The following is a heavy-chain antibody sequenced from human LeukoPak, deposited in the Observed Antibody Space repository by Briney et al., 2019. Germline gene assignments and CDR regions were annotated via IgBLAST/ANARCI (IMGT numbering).Heavy chain of an antibody. V-gene: IGHV1-2*06. CDR1: GYTFTGYY. D-gene: IGHD3-22*01. CDR2: INPNRGGT. CDR3: ASPPVHYYDSSGYYDAFDI. J-gene: IGHJ3*02. Sequence: ASVKVSCKASGYTFTGYYMHWVRQAPGQGLEGVGRINPNRGGTNYAQKFQGRVTMTRDTSISTAYMELSRLRSDDTAVYYCASPPVHYYDSSGYYDAFDIWGQGTMVTVSS.